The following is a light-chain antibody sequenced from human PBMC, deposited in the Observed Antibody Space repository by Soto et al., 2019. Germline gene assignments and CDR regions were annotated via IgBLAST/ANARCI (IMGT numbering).Light chain of an antibody. CDR3: QQLNSYPNT. J-gene: IGKJ5*01. CDR1: QGISSY. V-gene: IGKV1-9*01. Sequence: QLTQSPFFLSASVGHRVTITCRASQGISSYLAWYQQNPGKAPKLLTYAATTVQSGVPSRFSGSGSGTEFTLAISSLQPEDVATDYCQQLNSYPNTFGQGTRLDIK. CDR2: AAT.